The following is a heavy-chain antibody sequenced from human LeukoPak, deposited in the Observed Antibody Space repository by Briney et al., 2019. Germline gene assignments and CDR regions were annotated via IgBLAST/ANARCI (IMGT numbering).Heavy chain of an antibody. D-gene: IGHD3-9*01. CDR1: GYTFTSYY. V-gene: IGHV1-46*01. Sequence: ASVKVSCKASGYTFTSYYMHWVRQAPGQGLEWMGIINPSGGSTSYAQKFQGRVTMTRDTSTSTVYMELSSLRSEDTAVYYCARHPPYYDILTGYYRVEDWFDPWGQGTLVTVSS. CDR3: ARHPPYYDILTGYYRVEDWFDP. CDR2: INPSGGST. J-gene: IGHJ5*02.